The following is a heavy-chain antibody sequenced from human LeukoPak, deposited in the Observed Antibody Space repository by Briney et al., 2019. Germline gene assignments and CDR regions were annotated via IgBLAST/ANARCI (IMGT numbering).Heavy chain of an antibody. CDR3: ARDSGNYDFWSGYPGQHYYYYMDV. Sequence: ASVKVSCKASGYTFTGYYMHWVRQAPGQGLEWMGRINPNSGGTNYAQKFQGRVTMTRDTSISTAYMELSRLRSDDTAVYYCARDSGNYDFWSGYPGQHYYYYMDVWGKGTTVTVSS. J-gene: IGHJ6*03. CDR1: GYTFTGYY. D-gene: IGHD3-3*01. V-gene: IGHV1-2*06. CDR2: INPNSGGT.